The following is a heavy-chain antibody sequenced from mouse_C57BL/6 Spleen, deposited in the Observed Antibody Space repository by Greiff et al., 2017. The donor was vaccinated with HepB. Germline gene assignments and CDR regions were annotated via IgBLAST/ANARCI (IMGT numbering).Heavy chain of an antibody. CDR1: GYAFSSYW. CDR2: IYPGDGDT. J-gene: IGHJ2*01. V-gene: IGHV1-80*01. Sequence: QVQLQQSGAELVKPGASVKISCKASGYAFSSYWMNWVKQRPGKGLEWIGQIYPGDGDTNYNGKFKGKATLTADKSSSTAYMQLSSLTSEDPAVYFCARKGYYGNSYYFDYWGQGTTLTVSS. D-gene: IGHD2-1*01. CDR3: ARKGYYGNSYYFDY.